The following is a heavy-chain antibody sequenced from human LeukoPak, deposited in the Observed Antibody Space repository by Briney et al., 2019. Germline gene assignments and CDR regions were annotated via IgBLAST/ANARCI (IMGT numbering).Heavy chain of an antibody. D-gene: IGHD6-19*01. CDR1: GFTFSSHW. CDR3: ARDSYTSAIDY. Sequence: GGSLRLSCVASGFTFSSHWMSWVRQAPGKGLEWVGTIKQDGSEIYYVDSVKGRFTISRDNAKNSLYLQMSGLRAEDTAVFYCARDSYTSAIDYWGQGTLVTVSS. J-gene: IGHJ4*02. V-gene: IGHV3-7*01. CDR2: IKQDGSEI.